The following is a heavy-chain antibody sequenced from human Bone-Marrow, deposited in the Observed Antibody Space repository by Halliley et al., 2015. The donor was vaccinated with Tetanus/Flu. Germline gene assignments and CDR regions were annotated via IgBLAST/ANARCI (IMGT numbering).Heavy chain of an antibody. Sequence: GYIQNSGSPKYNPSLKSGVTISMDTAKNQFSLKLSSVTAADTAVYYCARETRRGNSYGYFEYWGQGTLITVSS. J-gene: IGHJ4*02. CDR3: ARETRRGNSYGYFEY. V-gene: IGHV4-59*01. CDR2: IQNSGSP. D-gene: IGHD5-18*01.